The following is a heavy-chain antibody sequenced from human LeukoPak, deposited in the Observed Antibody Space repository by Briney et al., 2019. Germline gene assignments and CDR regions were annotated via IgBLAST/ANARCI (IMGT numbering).Heavy chain of an antibody. CDR1: GFTFSNYW. V-gene: IGHV3-7*01. CDR2: IKDDGSDK. J-gene: IGHJ4*02. D-gene: IGHD3-16*01. Sequence: GGSLRLSCAASGFTFSNYWMNWVRQAPGKGLEWVANIKDDGSDKYYVDSVKGRFSISKDNAKNSLYLQMNSLRVEDTAVYYCARELNGYGYYFFDYWGPGTLVTVSS. CDR3: ARELNGYGYYFFDY.